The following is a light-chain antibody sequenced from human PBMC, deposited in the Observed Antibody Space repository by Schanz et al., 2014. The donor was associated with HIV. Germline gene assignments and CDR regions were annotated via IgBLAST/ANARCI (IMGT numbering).Light chain of an antibody. V-gene: IGLV1-51*01. J-gene: IGLJ3*02. Sequence: QSVLTQPPSVSGTPGQRVTILCSGSSSHLGINTVNSYRHLPGTAPKLLIFDNYQRPSEIPDRFSGSKSGASATLGITGLQTGDEAHYYCAVWDNALRSVMFGGGTKVTVL. CDR3: AVWDNALRSVM. CDR2: DNY. CDR1: SSHLGINT.